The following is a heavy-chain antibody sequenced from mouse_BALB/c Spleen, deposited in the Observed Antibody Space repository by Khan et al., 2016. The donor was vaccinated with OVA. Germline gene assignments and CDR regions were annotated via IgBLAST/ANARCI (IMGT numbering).Heavy chain of an antibody. CDR2: INPSNNYT. CDR1: GYTFTSYS. V-gene: IGHV1-4*01. Sequence: VQLQESGAELARPGASVKMSCKASGYTFTSYSIHWVRQRPGQALEWIGHINPSNNYTNYNQNFKDKATLIVDKSSSTAYIQLISLTSEDSAVFYCIRDGAYYRSDGWFAYWGQGTLVTVSA. D-gene: IGHD2-14*01. CDR3: IRDGAYYRSDGWFAY. J-gene: IGHJ3*01.